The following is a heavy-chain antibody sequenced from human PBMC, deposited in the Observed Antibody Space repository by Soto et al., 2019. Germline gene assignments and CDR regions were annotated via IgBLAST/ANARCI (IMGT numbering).Heavy chain of an antibody. CDR3: ASLGAACTTARCYMFFC. CDR1: GYTFSSYA. CDR2: INTANGNT. J-gene: IGHJ4*02. Sequence: ASVKVSCKASGYTFSSYAIHWVRQAPGQRPEWMGWINTANGNTKYSENFQGRATITKDTSASTAYMELSSLGSDDTAVYFCASLGAACTTARCYMFFCWGQGSKVTVSS. D-gene: IGHD2-8*01. V-gene: IGHV1-3*04.